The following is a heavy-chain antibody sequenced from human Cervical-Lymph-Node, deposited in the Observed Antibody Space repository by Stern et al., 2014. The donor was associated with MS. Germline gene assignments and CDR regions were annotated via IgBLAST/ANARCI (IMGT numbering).Heavy chain of an antibody. D-gene: IGHD2-21*01. Sequence: VQLVESGAEVKKPGASVKVSCKASGYTLTNYAIQWVRQAPGQRLEWMGWINAGHGNTKYSQKFQGRVTITRDTSASTAYMELSSLRSEDTAVYYCARDRLAYCGGDCQYNWFDPWGQGTLVTVSS. V-gene: IGHV1-3*01. CDR2: INAGHGNT. CDR3: ARDRLAYCGGDCQYNWFDP. J-gene: IGHJ5*02. CDR1: GYTLTNYA.